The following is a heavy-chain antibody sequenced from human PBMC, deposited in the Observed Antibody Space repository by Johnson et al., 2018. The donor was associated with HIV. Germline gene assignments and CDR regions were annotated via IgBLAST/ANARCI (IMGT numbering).Heavy chain of an antibody. CDR3: RYYYDSSGDALDI. J-gene: IGHJ3*02. Sequence: VQGGEEGGGGGKEGRERRRGGGEGGGTVSTYGMHWVRQAPGKGLEWVAVISYDGSNKYYADSLTGRFTISRDNSKTTLYLQMNSLRAEYTAVYYCRYYYDSSGDALDIWG. V-gene: IGHV3-30*19. CDR2: ISYDGSNK. CDR1: GGTVSTYG. D-gene: IGHD3-22*01.